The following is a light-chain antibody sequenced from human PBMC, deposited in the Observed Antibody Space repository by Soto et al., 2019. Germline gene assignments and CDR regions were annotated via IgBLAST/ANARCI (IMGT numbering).Light chain of an antibody. CDR1: QDISNY. Sequence: DIQLTQSPSSLSASVGDRVTITCRASQDISNYLAWYQQKTGKVPNLLMYGASDLRSGVPSRFSGSGSGTDFTLTISSLQAEDVATYYCQKYNSAPWTFGQGTRVEIK. V-gene: IGKV1-27*01. J-gene: IGKJ1*01. CDR3: QKYNSAPWT. CDR2: GAS.